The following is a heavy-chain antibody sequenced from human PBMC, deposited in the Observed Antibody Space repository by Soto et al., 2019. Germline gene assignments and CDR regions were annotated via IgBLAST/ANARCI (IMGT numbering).Heavy chain of an antibody. CDR3: ARESIVGATNTFDY. CDR1: GFTVSSNY. D-gene: IGHD1-26*01. CDR2: IYSGGST. Sequence: GESLKISCAAPGFTVSSNYMSWVRQAPGKGLEWVSIIYSGGSTYYADSVKSRFTISRDNSKNTLYLQMNSLRAEDTAVYYCARESIVGATNTFDYWGQGTLVTVS. J-gene: IGHJ4*02. V-gene: IGHV3-66*01.